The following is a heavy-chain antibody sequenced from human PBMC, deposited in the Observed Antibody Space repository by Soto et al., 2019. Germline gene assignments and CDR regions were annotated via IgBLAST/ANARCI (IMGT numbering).Heavy chain of an antibody. CDR3: ARSDDFWSGGMDV. Sequence: QVQLVQSGAEVKRAGSSVKVSCKASGGTLISYAVSWVRQAPGQGLEWVGGIIPVFGTINYAQNFQGRVTITADKSKNTAYMDLRSLRSDDTAVYYCARSDDFWSGGMDVWGQGTTVTVSS. J-gene: IGHJ6*02. CDR1: GGTLISYA. D-gene: IGHD3-3*01. V-gene: IGHV1-69*06. CDR2: IIPVFGTI.